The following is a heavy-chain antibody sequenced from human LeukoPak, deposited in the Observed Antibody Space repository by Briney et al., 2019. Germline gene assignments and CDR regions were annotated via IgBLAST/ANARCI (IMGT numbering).Heavy chain of an antibody. D-gene: IGHD6-13*01. CDR1: GFTFSSYW. J-gene: IGHJ4*02. Sequence: PGGSLRLSCAASGFTFSSYWMYWVRQAPGKGLEWVANIKQDGSEKYYVDSVKGRFTISRDNAENSLYLQVNSLRVEDTAVYYCARGSAAGTGWGQGTLVTVSS. V-gene: IGHV3-7*04. CDR2: IKQDGSEK. CDR3: ARGSAAGTG.